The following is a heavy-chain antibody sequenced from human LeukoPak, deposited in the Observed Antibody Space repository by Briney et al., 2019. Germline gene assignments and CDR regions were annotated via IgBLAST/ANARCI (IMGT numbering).Heavy chain of an antibody. J-gene: IGHJ4*02. D-gene: IGHD2-15*01. V-gene: IGHV3-33*01. CDR2: IWYDGSNK. Sequence: GGSLRLSCAASGFTFSSYGMPWVRQAPGKGLEWVAVIWYDGSNKYYADSVKGRFTISRDNSKNTLYLQMNSLRAEDTAVYYCASLFCSGGSCYYYWGQGTLVTVSS. CDR3: ASLFCSGGSCYYY. CDR1: GFTFSSYG.